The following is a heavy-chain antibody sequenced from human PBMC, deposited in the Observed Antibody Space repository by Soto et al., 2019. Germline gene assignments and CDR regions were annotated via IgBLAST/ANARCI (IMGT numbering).Heavy chain of an antibody. V-gene: IGHV1-69*13. CDR3: ARDPGFCEYSSSSGRLGFDY. D-gene: IGHD6-6*01. CDR1: GGTFSSYA. Sequence: SVKVSCKASGGTFSSYAISWVRQAPGQGLEWMGGIIPIFGTANYAQKFQGRVTITADESTSTAYMELSSLRSEDTAVYYCARDPGFCEYSSSSGRLGFDYWGQGTLVTVSS. CDR2: IIPIFGTA. J-gene: IGHJ4*02.